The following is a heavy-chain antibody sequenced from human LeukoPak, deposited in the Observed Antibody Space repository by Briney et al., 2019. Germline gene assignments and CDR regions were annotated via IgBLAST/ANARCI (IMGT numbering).Heavy chain of an antibody. CDR3: ARRAGDYSHPYDY. V-gene: IGHV3-53*01. Sequence: GGSLRLSCAASGFTVSSNYMSWVRQAPGKGLEWVSLIYSGGTTYYADSVKGRFTISRDNSKNTLYLQTNSLRAEDTAVYYCARRAGDYSHPYDYWGQGILVTVSS. CDR2: IYSGGTT. D-gene: IGHD3-22*01. CDR1: GFTVSSNY. J-gene: IGHJ4*02.